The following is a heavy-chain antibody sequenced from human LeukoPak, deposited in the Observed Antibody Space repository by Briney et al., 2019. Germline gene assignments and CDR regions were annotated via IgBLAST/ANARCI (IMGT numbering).Heavy chain of an antibody. CDR1: GYTFTGYY. V-gene: IGHV1-2*06. CDR3: AGIIAYGDVYAFDI. CDR2: INPNSGGT. J-gene: IGHJ3*02. D-gene: IGHD2-8*02. Sequence: ASVKVSCKASGYTFTGYYMHWVRQAPGQGLEWLGRINPNSGGTNYAQKFQGRVTMTRDTSISIAYMELSRLRSDDTAVYYCAGIIAYGDVYAFDIWGQGTMVTVSS.